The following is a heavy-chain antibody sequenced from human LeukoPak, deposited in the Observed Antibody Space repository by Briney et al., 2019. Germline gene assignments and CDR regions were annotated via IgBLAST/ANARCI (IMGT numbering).Heavy chain of an antibody. CDR3: ARQGRIVVVTTTHDAFDI. CDR1: GYSFTTYW. Sequence: RGESLKISCTGFGYSFTTYWIGWVRQMPGKGLEWMGIIYPGDSDARYSPSLQGQVTISVDKSISTAYLQWSSLKASDTAKYYCARQGRIVVVTTTHDAFDIWGQGTMVTVSS. CDR2: IYPGDSDA. J-gene: IGHJ3*02. D-gene: IGHD2-21*02. V-gene: IGHV5-51*01.